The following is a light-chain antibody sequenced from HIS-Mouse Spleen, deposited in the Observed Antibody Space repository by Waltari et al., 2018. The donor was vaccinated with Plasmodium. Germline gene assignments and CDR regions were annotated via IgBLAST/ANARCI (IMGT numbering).Light chain of an antibody. J-gene: IGLJ3*02. CDR3: NSRDSSGNHQV. CDR1: SHRRYY. Sequence: SSELTQDPAVSVALGQTVRITCQGDSHRRYYASWYQTKPGKAPVLVSYCKKNRPSGIPDRFSGSRSGNTASLTITGAQAEDEADYYCNSRDSSGNHQVFGGGTKLTVL. CDR2: CKK. V-gene: IGLV3-19*01.